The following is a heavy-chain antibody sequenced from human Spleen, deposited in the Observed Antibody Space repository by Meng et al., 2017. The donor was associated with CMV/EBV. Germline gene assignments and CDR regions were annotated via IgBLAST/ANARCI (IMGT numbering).Heavy chain of an antibody. Sequence: SVKVSCKASGHTFIYRYLHWVRQAPGQALEWMGWITPFNGDTNYAQKFQDRVTLTMDRSMSTAYMELGSLRSEDTAMYYCATGSYTFQFNYWGQGTLVTVSS. J-gene: IGHJ4*02. CDR2: ITPFNGDT. CDR3: ATGSYTFQFNY. D-gene: IGHD3-16*02. CDR1: GHTFIYRY. V-gene: IGHV1-45*02.